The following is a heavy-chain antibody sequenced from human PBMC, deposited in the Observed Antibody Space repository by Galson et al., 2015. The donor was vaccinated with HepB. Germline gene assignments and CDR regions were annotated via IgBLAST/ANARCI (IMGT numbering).Heavy chain of an antibody. V-gene: IGHV3-7*01. CDR1: GFTFSSYW. CDR2: IKQDGSEK. Sequence: SLRLSCAASGFTFSSYWMSWVRQAPGKGLEWVANIKQDGSEKYYVDSVKGRFTISRDNTKNSLYLQMNSLRAEDTAVYYCAGDWGPLTANTLDYWGQGTLVTVSS. CDR3: AGDWGPLTANTLDY. J-gene: IGHJ4*02. D-gene: IGHD2-21*02.